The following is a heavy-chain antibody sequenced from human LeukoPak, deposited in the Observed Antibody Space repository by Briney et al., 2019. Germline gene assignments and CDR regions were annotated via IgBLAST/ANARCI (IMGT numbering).Heavy chain of an antibody. CDR3: ARALYYYDSSGYYGY. D-gene: IGHD3-22*01. J-gene: IGHJ4*02. CDR2: IIPIFGTA. Sequence: ASVKVSCKASGGTFSSYAISWVRQAPGQGLEWTGRIIPIFGTANYAQKFQGRVTITTDESTSTAYMELSSLRSEDTAVYYCARALYYYDSSGYYGYWGQGTLVTVSS. V-gene: IGHV1-69*05. CDR1: GGTFSSYA.